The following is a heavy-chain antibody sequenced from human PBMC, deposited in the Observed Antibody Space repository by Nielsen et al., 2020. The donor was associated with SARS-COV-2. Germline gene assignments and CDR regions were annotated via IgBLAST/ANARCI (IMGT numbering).Heavy chain of an antibody. V-gene: IGHV3-23*01. J-gene: IGHJ4*02. D-gene: IGHD1-7*01. CDR1: GFTFSSYA. Sequence: GESLKISCAASGFTFSSYAMSWVRQAPGKGLEWVSAISGSGGSTYYADSVKGRFTISRDNSKNTLYLQMNSLRAEDTAVYYCAKARSGLELRVPGYWGQGTLVTVSS. CDR2: ISGSGGST. CDR3: AKARSGLELRVPGY.